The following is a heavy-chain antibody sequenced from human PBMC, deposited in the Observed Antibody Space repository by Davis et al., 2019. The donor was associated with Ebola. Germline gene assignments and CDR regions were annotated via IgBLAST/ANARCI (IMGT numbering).Heavy chain of an antibody. CDR1: GFTFSSYW. D-gene: IGHD5-12*01. V-gene: IGHV3-7*03. CDR2: IKQDGSEK. CDR3: ARDSVATIGILGWPTPDY. J-gene: IGHJ4*02. Sequence: GESLKISCAAPGFTFSSYWMRWVRQAPGKGLEWVANIKQDGSEKYYVDSVKGRFTISRDNAKNSLYLQMNSLRAEDTAVYYCARDSVATIGILGWPTPDYWGQGTLVTVSS.